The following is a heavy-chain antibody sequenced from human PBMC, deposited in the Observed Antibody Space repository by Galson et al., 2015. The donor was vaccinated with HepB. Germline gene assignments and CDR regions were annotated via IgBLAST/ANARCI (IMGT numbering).Heavy chain of an antibody. D-gene: IGHD3-22*01. CDR2: ISSTGGSP. CDR1: GFTPKNYA. J-gene: IGHJ2*01. CDR3: ARTYYYSNGFSKNWYFDL. Sequence: LRHSCAASGFTPKNYAMHWPRQAPGKGLEYVSNISSTGGSPYYANSVKGRFTISRDNSKHTLSLQMGSLRAEDMAVYYCARTYYYSNGFSKNWYFDLWGRGTLVTVSS. V-gene: IGHV3-64*01.